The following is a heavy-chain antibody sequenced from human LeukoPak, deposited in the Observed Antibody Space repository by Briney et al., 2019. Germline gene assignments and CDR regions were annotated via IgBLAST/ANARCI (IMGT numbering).Heavy chain of an antibody. J-gene: IGHJ4*02. CDR1: GFTLSDYG. D-gene: IGHD3-10*01. V-gene: IGHV3-30*18. CDR3: AKVFEVRGARRPKDY. Sequence: PGRSLRLSCAASGFTLSDYGMHWVRQAPGKGLEWVALISYDGGNKFYADSVRDRFTISRDNSKNTLFLQMNSLRIEDTAVYYCAKVFEVRGARRPKDYWGQGTLVIVSS. CDR2: ISYDGGNK.